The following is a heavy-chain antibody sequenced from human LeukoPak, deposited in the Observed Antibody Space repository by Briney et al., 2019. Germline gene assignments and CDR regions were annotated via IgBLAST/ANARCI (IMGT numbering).Heavy chain of an antibody. CDR3: ARGYSYGPNGKKSRRNPYYYYYMDV. Sequence: SETLSLTCAVYGGSFSGYYWSWLRQPPGKGLEWIGEINHSGGTNYNPSLKSRVTISVDTSKNQFSLKLSSVTAADTAVYYCARGYSYGPNGKKSRRNPYYYYYMDVWGKGTTVTVSS. CDR1: GGSFSGYY. J-gene: IGHJ6*03. V-gene: IGHV4-34*01. D-gene: IGHD5-18*01. CDR2: INHSGGT.